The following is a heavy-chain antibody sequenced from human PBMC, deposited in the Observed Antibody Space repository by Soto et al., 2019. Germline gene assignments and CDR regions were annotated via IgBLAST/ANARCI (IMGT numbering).Heavy chain of an antibody. V-gene: IGHV1-69*06. D-gene: IGHD3-3*01. CDR2: IIPIFGTA. CDR1: GGTFSSYA. Sequence: SVKVSCKASGGTFSSYAISWVRQAPGQGLEWMGGIIPIFGTANYAQKFQGRVTITADKSTSTAYMELSSLRSEDTAVYYCARAAATIFGVVIGSNWYFDLWGRGTMVTVYS. CDR3: ARAAATIFGVVIGSNWYFDL. J-gene: IGHJ2*01.